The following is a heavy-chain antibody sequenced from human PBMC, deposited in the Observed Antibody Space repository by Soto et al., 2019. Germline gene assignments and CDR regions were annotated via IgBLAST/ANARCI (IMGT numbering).Heavy chain of an antibody. CDR1: GFTFSRNW. Sequence: EVQLVESGGGLVQPGGSLTLSCAASGFTFSRNWMSWVRQAPGKGLEWVANIKQDGSEKYYADAVKGRFTLSRDNVENALDLQMNSLRAEDTAVYYCAREGDGYPAWGQGTLVTVSS. CDR3: AREGDGYPA. CDR2: IKQDGSEK. J-gene: IGHJ5*02. V-gene: IGHV3-7*01. D-gene: IGHD1-1*01.